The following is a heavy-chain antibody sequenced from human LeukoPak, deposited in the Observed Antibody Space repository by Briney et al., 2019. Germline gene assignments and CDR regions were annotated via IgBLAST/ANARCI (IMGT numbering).Heavy chain of an antibody. CDR3: ARIREAKRRYCSSTSCPIPTEY. J-gene: IGHJ4*02. V-gene: IGHV4-34*01. D-gene: IGHD2-2*01. Sequence: SETLSLTCTVSGDSFSSANYYWTWVRQPPGKGLEWIGEINHSGSTNYNPSLKSRVTISVDTSKNQFSLKLSSVTAADTAVYYCARIREAKRRYCSSTSCPIPTEYWGQGTLVTVSS. CDR2: INHSGST. CDR1: GDSFSSANYY.